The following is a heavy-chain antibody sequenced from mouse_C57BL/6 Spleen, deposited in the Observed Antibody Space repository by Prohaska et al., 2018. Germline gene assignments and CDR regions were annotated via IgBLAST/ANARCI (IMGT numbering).Heavy chain of an antibody. Sequence: SLELIGDINPNTGGTIYNQKFKCKATFTVNKSSSTAYMELRSLTSEDTAVYYCARDILLAYWGQGTLVTVSA. CDR3: ARDILLAY. V-gene: IGHV1-18*01. D-gene: IGHD1-3*01. J-gene: IGHJ3*01. CDR2: INPNTGGT.